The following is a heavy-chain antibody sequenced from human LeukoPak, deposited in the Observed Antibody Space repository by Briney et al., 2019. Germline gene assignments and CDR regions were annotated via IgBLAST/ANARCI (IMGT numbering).Heavy chain of an antibody. CDR3: ASTAMAQENYYYYGMDV. Sequence: ASVKVSCKASGYTFTGYYMHWVRQAPGQGLEWMGWINPNSGGTNYAQKLQGRVTMTTDTSTSTAYMELRSLRSDDTAVYYCASTAMAQENYYYYGMDVWGQGTTVTVSS. D-gene: IGHD5-18*01. CDR2: INPNSGGT. J-gene: IGHJ6*02. CDR1: GYTFTGYY. V-gene: IGHV1-2*02.